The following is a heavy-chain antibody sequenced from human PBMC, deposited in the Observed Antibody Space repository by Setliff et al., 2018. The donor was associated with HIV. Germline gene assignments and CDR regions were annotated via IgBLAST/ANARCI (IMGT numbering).Heavy chain of an antibody. CDR1: GGSISSTSYY. D-gene: IGHD3-9*01. CDR3: AKTIGRYFDIFDN. V-gene: IGHV4-39*01. CDR2: ISSSGNT. Sequence: SETLSLTCTVSGGSISSTSYYWGWIRQPPGTGLEWIGSISSSGNTYYNPSLKSRVTTSVDTPKNQFSLKLNSVTAADTAVYCCAKTIGRYFDIFDNWGQGTLVTVSS. J-gene: IGHJ4*02.